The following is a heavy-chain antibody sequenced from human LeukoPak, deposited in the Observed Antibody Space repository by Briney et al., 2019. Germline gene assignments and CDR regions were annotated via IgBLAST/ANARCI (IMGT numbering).Heavy chain of an antibody. CDR3: ARGDGGRNYYYGLDV. CDR1: GGSISSHY. V-gene: IGHV4-59*11. CDR2: IYYSGST. D-gene: IGHD5-24*01. J-gene: IGHJ6*02. Sequence: SETLSLTCTVSGGSISSHYWSWIRQPPGKGLKWIGYIYYSGSTNYNPSLKSRVTISVDTSKNQISLKLSSVTATDTAVYYCARGDGGRNYYYGLDVWGQGTTVSVSS.